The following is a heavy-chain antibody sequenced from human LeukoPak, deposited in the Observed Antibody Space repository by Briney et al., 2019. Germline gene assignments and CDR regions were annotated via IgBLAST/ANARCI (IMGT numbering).Heavy chain of an antibody. Sequence: SETLSLTCTVSGGSTSNDYWSWMRQPPGKGLEWIGYIYYSGSTNYNPSLKSRVTISVDTSKNQFSLKLSSVTAADTAMYYCARYYCSSTSCFLDSWGQGTLVTVSS. V-gene: IGHV4-59*01. CDR2: IYYSGST. CDR3: ARYYCSSTSCFLDS. CDR1: GGSTSNDY. J-gene: IGHJ4*02. D-gene: IGHD2-2*01.